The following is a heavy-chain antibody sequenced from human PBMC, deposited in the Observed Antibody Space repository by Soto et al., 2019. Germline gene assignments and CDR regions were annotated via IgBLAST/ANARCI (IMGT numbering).Heavy chain of an antibody. D-gene: IGHD1-26*01. CDR3: ARDSRRVGATSDLDY. J-gene: IGHJ4*02. CDR2: IKEDGSET. CDR1: GMTFRYYW. Sequence: GGSLRLSCITSGMTFRYYWMSWVRQAPGKGLEWVANIKEDGSETHYVDSVKGRFTISRDNAKNSLYLQMNSLRAEDTALYYSARDSRRVGATSDLDYWGLGTLVTVSS. V-gene: IGHV3-7*01.